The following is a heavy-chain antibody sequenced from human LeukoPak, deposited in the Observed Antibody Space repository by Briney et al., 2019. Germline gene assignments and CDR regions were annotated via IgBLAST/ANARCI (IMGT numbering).Heavy chain of an antibody. V-gene: IGHV4-59*08. CDR2: IYYSGST. Sequence: PSETLSLTCTVSGASITSYYWGWIRQPPGKGLECIGYIYYSGSTNYNPSLKRRVSMSVGTSRAQFSLRLSSVTAADPAGYYFARLDPNWNSELWGRGTLVTVSS. CDR1: GASITSYY. CDR3: ARLDPNWNSEL. J-gene: IGHJ2*01.